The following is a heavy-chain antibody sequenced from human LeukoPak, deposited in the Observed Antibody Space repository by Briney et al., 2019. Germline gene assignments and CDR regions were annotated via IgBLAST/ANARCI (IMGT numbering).Heavy chain of an antibody. CDR1: GYTFTGYY. CDR3: ARDHTAMVPFDY. D-gene: IGHD5-18*01. Sequence: ASVKVSCKASGYTFTGYYMHGVRQAPGQGLEWMGWINPNSGGTNYAQKFQGRVTMTRDTSISTAYMELSRLRSDDTAVYYCARDHTAMVPFDYWGQGTLVTVSS. CDR2: INPNSGGT. J-gene: IGHJ4*02. V-gene: IGHV1-2*02.